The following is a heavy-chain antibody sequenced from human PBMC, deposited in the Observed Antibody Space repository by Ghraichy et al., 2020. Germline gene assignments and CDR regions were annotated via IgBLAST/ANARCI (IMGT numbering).Heavy chain of an antibody. J-gene: IGHJ4*02. V-gene: IGHV3-7*01. D-gene: IGHD5-18*01. CDR3: ARDLKQSWLVFDY. CDR2: IKQGGGEK. Sequence: LTCAASGFSFSDYWMNWVRQAPGKGLEWVANIKQGGGEKNYVDSVKGRFTISRDNAKNSLYLQMNSLRVEDTAVYYCARDLKQSWLVFDYWGQGTPVSVSS. CDR1: GFSFSDYW.